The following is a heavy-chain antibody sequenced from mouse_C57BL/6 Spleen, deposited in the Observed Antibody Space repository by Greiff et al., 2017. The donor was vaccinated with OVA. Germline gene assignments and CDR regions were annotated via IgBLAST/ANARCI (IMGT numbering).Heavy chain of an antibody. CDR3: ARECYYGAYYFDY. CDR1: GYAFSSYW. CDR2: IYPGDGDT. D-gene: IGHD1-1*01. V-gene: IGHV1-80*01. J-gene: IGHJ2*01. Sequence: QVQLKQSGAELVKPGASVKISCKASGYAFSSYWMNWVKQRPGKGLEWIGQIYPGDGDTNYNGKFKGKATLTADKSSSTAYMQLSSLTSEDSAVYFCARECYYGAYYFDYWGQGTTLTVSS.